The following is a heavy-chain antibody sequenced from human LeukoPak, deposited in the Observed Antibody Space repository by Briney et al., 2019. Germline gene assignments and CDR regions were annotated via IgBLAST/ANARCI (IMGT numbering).Heavy chain of an antibody. V-gene: IGHV4-59*08. CDR2: IYYSGST. CDR1: GGSISSYY. CDR3: ARVSPRGGFDY. D-gene: IGHD3-16*01. J-gene: IGHJ4*02. Sequence: PSETLSLTCTVSGGSISSYYWSWIRQPPGKGLEWIGYIYYSGSTNYNPSLKSRITISVDTSKNQFSLKLSSVTAADTAVYYCARVSPRGGFDYWGQGTLVTVSS.